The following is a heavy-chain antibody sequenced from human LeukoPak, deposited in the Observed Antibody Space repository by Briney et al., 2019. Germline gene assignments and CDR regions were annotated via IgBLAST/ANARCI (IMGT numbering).Heavy chain of an antibody. CDR2: ISDSGATK. Sequence: GGSLRLSCAASGFTFSGYSMTWVRQAPGRGLEWISYISDSGATKHYADSVRGRFTISRDNAKNSLYLQMDSLRDEDTAVYYCARTPRGYSYGYGFDYWGQGILVTVSS. J-gene: IGHJ4*02. CDR1: GFTFSGYS. D-gene: IGHD5-18*01. V-gene: IGHV3-48*02. CDR3: ARTPRGYSYGYGFDY.